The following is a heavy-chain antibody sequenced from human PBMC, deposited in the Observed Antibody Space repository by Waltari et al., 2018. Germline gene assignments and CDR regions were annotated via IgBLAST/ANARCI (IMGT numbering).Heavy chain of an antibody. CDR3: ARRAWGSGWSY. D-gene: IGHD6-19*01. V-gene: IGHV4-39*01. CDR1: GCSLSTSSNYY. CDR2: IYYNGST. J-gene: IGHJ4*02. Sequence: QLQLQESGPGLVKPSETLSLTCTVSGCSLSTSSNYYWAWIRQPPGKGLEWIGSIYYNGSTYYNPSLKSRVTISVGTSKNQFSLKLSSVTAADTVVYYCARRAWGSGWSYWGQGTLVAVSS.